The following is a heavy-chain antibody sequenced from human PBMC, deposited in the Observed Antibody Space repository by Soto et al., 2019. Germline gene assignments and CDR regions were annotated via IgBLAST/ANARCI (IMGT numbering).Heavy chain of an antibody. CDR1: GYTFTRYD. D-gene: IGHD1-1*01. CDR3: ARLNRFPLAPRFDP. CDR2: MNPNSGNT. V-gene: IGHV1-8*01. Sequence: GASVKVSCKASGYTFTRYDINWVRQAAGQGLEWMGWMNPNSGNTGYAQKFQGRVTMTRNTSISTAYMELSSLRSEDTAVYYCARLNRFPLAPRFDPWGQGTLVTVSS. J-gene: IGHJ5*02.